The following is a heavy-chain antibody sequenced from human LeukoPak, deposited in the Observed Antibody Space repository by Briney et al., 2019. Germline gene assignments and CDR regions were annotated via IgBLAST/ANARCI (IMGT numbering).Heavy chain of an antibody. CDR1: GGSISSGGYY. V-gene: IGHV4-61*02. D-gene: IGHD2-8*02. Sequence: SETLSLTCTVSGGSISSGGYYWSWIRQPAGKGLEWIGRIYTSGSTNYNPSLKSRVTMSVDTSKSQFSLKLSSVTAADTAVYYCAREFWYYFDYWGQGTLVTVSS. CDR3: AREFWYYFDY. J-gene: IGHJ4*02. CDR2: IYTSGST.